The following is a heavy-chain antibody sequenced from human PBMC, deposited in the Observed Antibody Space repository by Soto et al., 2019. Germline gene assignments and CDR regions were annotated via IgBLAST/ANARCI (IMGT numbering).Heavy chain of an antibody. D-gene: IGHD2-2*01. CDR1: GYTFTSYD. V-gene: IGHV1-8*01. J-gene: IGHJ4*02. Sequence: QVQLVQSGAEVKKPGASVKVSRKASGYTFTSYDINWVRQATGQGLEWMGWMNPNSGNTGYAQKFQGRVTMTRNTSISTAYMELSSLRSEDTAVYYCARGRLYCSSTSCHDIPDYWGQGTLVTVSS. CDR3: ARGRLYCSSTSCHDIPDY. CDR2: MNPNSGNT.